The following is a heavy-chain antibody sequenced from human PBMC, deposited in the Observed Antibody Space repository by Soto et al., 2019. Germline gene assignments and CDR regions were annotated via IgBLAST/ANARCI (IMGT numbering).Heavy chain of an antibody. CDR1: GFTFSSYA. V-gene: IGHV3-30-3*01. Sequence: LRLSCAASGFTFSSYAMHWVRQAPGKGLEWVAVISYDGSNKYYADSVKGRFTISRDNSKNTLYLQMNSLRAEDTAVYYCARGMVTAIPWDYWGQGTLVTVSS. J-gene: IGHJ4*02. D-gene: IGHD2-21*02. CDR2: ISYDGSNK. CDR3: ARGMVTAIPWDY.